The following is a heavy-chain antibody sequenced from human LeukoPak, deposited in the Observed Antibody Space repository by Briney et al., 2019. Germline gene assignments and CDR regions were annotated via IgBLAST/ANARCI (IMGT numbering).Heavy chain of an antibody. CDR3: ARVTAAAERWFDP. V-gene: IGHV4-31*03. J-gene: IGHJ5*02. CDR2: IYYSGST. CDR1: GGSISSGGYY. Sequence: SETLSLTCTVSGGSISSGGYYWSWIRHHPGKCLEWIGYIYYSGSTYYNPSLKSRVTISVDTSKNQFSLKLSSVTAADTAVYYCARVTAAAERWFDPWGQGTLVTVSS. D-gene: IGHD6-13*01.